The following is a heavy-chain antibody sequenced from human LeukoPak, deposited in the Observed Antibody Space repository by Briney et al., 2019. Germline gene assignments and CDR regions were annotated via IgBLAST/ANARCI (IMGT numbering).Heavy chain of an antibody. CDR1: GFTFNNHG. V-gene: IGHV3-23*01. J-gene: IGHJ4*02. CDR2: ISGSSSST. CDR3: AKDRSGSYSQGLDY. Sequence: SGGSLRLSCEASGFTFNNHGMSWVRQAPGKGLEWVSVISGSSSSTYYADSVKGRFTISRDNSKNTLYLQMNSLRAEDTAVYHCAKDRSGSYSQGLDYWGQGTLVTVSS. D-gene: IGHD1-26*01.